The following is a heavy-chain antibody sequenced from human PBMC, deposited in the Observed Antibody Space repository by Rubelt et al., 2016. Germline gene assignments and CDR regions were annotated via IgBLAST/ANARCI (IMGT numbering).Heavy chain of an antibody. J-gene: IGHJ5*02. CDR2: INPNSGGT. CDR1: GYTFTGYY. Sequence: KASGYTFTGYYMHWVRQAPGQGLEWMGRINPNSGGTNYAQKFQGRVTMTRDTSISTAYMELRRLRSDDTAVYYCARARIEARLGYNWFDPWGQGTLVTVSS. D-gene: IGHD6-6*01. V-gene: IGHV1-2*06. CDR3: ARARIEARLGYNWFDP.